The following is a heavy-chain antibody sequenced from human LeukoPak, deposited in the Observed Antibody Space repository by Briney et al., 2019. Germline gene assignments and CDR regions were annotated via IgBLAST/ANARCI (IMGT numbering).Heavy chain of an antibody. CDR2: IYTSGST. CDR1: GGSINNYY. J-gene: IGHJ3*02. D-gene: IGHD2-15*01. CDR3: ARGRYCSADICSGGDAFDI. V-gene: IGHV4-4*07. Sequence: SETLSLTCTVSGGSINNYYWSWIRQAAGKGLEWIGRIYTSGSTNYNPSLKSRVTISVDTSKNQFSLKLSSATAADTAVYYCARGRYCSADICSGGDAFDIWGQGTMVSVSS.